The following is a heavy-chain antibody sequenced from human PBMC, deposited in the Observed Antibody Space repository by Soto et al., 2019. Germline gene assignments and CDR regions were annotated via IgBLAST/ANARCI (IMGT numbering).Heavy chain of an antibody. V-gene: IGHV3-30-3*01. Sequence: QVQLVESGGGVVQPGRSLRLSCAPSGFTFSNYAMHWVRQAPGKGLEWVAVISYGGSNKYYADSVRGRFTISRDTSKNTLYLQMNSLRAEDTAVYYCARERAAAGRIFDYWGQGTLVTVSS. CDR2: ISYGGSNK. J-gene: IGHJ4*02. CDR3: ARERAAAGRIFDY. D-gene: IGHD6-13*01. CDR1: GFTFSNYA.